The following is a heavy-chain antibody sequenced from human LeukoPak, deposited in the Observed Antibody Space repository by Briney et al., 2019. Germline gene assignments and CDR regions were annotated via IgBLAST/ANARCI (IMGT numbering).Heavy chain of an antibody. CDR3: TRHSDQAAAGILVNNRNFDY. CDR1: GFTFSGSA. D-gene: IGHD6-13*01. V-gene: IGHV3-73*01. CDR2: IRSKANSYAT. J-gene: IGHJ4*02. Sequence: PGGSLRLSCAASGFTFSGSAMHWVRQASGKGLEWVGRIRSKANSYATAYAASVKGRFTISRDDSKNTAYLQMNSLKTEDTAVYYCTRHSDQAAAGILVNNRNFDYWGQGTLATVSS.